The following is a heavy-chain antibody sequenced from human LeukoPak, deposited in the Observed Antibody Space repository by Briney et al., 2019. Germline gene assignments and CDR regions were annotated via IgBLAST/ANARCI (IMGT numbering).Heavy chain of an antibody. CDR3: ARGLTLAVAATGGY. CDR1: GYTFTGYY. V-gene: IGHV1-2*02. Sequence: ASVKVSCKASGYTFTGYYIHWVRQAPGQGLEWMGWINPNSGGTDYAQKFQGRVTMTRDTSISTAYMELSRLRSDDTAVYYCARGLTLAVAATGGYWGQGTLVTVSS. D-gene: IGHD6-19*01. CDR2: INPNSGGT. J-gene: IGHJ4*02.